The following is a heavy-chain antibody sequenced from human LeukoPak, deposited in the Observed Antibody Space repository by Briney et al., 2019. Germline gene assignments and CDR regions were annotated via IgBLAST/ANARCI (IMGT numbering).Heavy chain of an antibody. D-gene: IGHD3-3*01. J-gene: IGHJ4*02. CDR3: ARLPLGAFGEVLNFDY. Sequence: SETLSFTCGVSDEFYSGFYWSWIRQPPGKGLEWIGDINHSGTTKYTPSLKGRVTISIDTSNKQFSLKVHSVTAADTAVYYCARLPLGAFGEVLNFDYWGPGILVTVSS. CDR1: DEFYSGFY. CDR2: INHSGTT. V-gene: IGHV4-34*01.